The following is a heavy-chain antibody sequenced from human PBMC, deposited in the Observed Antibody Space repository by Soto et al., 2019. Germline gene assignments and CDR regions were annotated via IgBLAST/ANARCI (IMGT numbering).Heavy chain of an antibody. Sequence: QVQLQESGPGLVKPSETLSLTCTVSGGSISSYYWSWIRQPPGKGLELIGYIYYRGSTNYNPSLKSRVTIAVDTSKNQFALKLSSVTAADMAVYYCARMGTYYYDSSGYYDSWGQGTLVTVSS. J-gene: IGHJ4*02. CDR2: IYYRGST. D-gene: IGHD3-22*01. V-gene: IGHV4-59*01. CDR3: ARMGTYYYDSSGYYDS. CDR1: GGSISSYY.